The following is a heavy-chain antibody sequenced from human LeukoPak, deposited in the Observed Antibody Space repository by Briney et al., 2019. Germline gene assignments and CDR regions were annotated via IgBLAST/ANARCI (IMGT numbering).Heavy chain of an antibody. CDR2: INHSGST. J-gene: IGHJ6*03. CDR3: ARGNSYYYYYMDV. V-gene: IGHV4-34*01. CDR1: GGSFSGYY. Sequence: SETLSLTCAVYGGSFSGYYWSWIRQPPGKGLEWIGEINHSGSTNYNPSLKSRVTISVDTSKNQFSLKLSSVTAADTAVYYCARGNSYYYYYMDVWGKGTTVTVSS.